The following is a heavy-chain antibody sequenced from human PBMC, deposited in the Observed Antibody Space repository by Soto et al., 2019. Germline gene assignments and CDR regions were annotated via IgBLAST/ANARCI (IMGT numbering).Heavy chain of an antibody. Sequence: EVQLVESGGGLVQPEGSLRLSCAASGFTFSDHYMDWVRQAPGKGLEWVGRIKNKANSYTTEYAAPVKGRFIISRDDSKNSVFLQITRLKTEDTAVYYCPRVRLGSSRSSDDWGQGLLVTLSS. CDR1: GFTFSDHY. J-gene: IGHJ4*02. V-gene: IGHV3-72*01. D-gene: IGHD6-19*01. CDR3: PRVRLGSSRSSDD. CDR2: IKNKANSYTT.